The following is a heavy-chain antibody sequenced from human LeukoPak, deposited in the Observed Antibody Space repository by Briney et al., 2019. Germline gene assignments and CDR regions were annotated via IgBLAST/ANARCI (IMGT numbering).Heavy chain of an antibody. CDR3: ASQYDILTGYCNRVSYFDY. Sequence: SETLSLTCTVSGGSISSYYWSWIRQPAGKGLEWIGRIYTSGSTNYNPSLKSRVTMSVDTSKNQSSLKLSSVTAADTAVYYCASQYDILTGYCNRVSYFDYWGQGTLVTVSS. CDR1: GGSISSYY. V-gene: IGHV4-4*07. CDR2: IYTSGST. D-gene: IGHD3-9*01. J-gene: IGHJ4*02.